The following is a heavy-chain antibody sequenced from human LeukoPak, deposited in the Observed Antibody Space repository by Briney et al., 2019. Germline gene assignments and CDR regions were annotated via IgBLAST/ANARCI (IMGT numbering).Heavy chain of an antibody. D-gene: IGHD3-10*01. V-gene: IGHV1-18*01. CDR1: GYTFTSYG. Sequence: GASVKVSCKASGYTFTSYGISWVRQAPGQGLEWMGWISAYNGITNYAQKLQGRVTMTTDTSTSTAYMELRSLRSDDTAVYYCARLLPYYYGPGSSPPAGWFDPWGQGTLVTVSS. CDR2: ISAYNGIT. J-gene: IGHJ5*02. CDR3: ARLLPYYYGPGSSPPAGWFDP.